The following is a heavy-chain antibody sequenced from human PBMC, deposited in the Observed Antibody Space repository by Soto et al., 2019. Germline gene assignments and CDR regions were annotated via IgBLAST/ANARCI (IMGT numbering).Heavy chain of an antibody. CDR3: ARRCKYCLNL. J-gene: IGHJ4*02. Sequence: PGGSLRLSCVASGFPFREFGMHWVRQAPGKGLEWVALISYDGSDYADSVRGRLTISRDDSRDTLFLHMDNLRPDDTGVSYCARRCKYCLNLWRQGTLVTFSS. D-gene: IGHD3-16*01. CDR1: GFPFREFG. CDR2: ISYDGSD. V-gene: IGHV3-33*05.